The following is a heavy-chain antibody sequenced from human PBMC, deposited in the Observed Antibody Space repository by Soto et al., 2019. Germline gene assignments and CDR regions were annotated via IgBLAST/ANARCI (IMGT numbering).Heavy chain of an antibody. CDR1: RASLIKNY. CDR3: ARDNNDFWSLYPLAFDY. CDR2: ISTIVHV. Sequence: SRASLIKNYFGWRSQAAGRVLEWIGRISTIVHVFSKLSLRSRLTMSVDMSNNHFSLKMTSVTAADTAVYYCARDNNDFWSLYPLAFDYWGQGALVTVSS. V-gene: IGHV4-4*07. J-gene: IGHJ4*02. D-gene: IGHD3-3*01.